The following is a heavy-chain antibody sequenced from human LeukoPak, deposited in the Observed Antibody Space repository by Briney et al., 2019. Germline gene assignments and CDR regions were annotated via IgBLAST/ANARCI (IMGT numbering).Heavy chain of an antibody. CDR1: GYTFTSYY. CDR3: ARVRSVGTELDAFDI. CDR2: INPSGGST. J-gene: IGHJ3*02. V-gene: IGHV1-46*01. Sequence: ASVKVSCKASGYTFTSYYMHWVRQAPGQGLGWMGIINPSGGSTGYAQKFQGRVTMTRDTSTSTVYMELSSLRSEDTAVYYCARVRSVGTELDAFDIWGQGTMVTVSS. D-gene: IGHD2-15*01.